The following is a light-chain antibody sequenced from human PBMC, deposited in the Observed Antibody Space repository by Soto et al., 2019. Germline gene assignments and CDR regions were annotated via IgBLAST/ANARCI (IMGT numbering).Light chain of an antibody. CDR1: QSVSSN. CDR3: QQYNNWPWT. J-gene: IGKJ1*01. Sequence: EIVMTQSPATLSVSPGERATLSCRASQSVSSNLAWYQQKPGQAPRLLIYGASTRATGIPARFSGSGSGTEFTLTISSLQSEDLAVYYCQQYNNWPWTFGQGTKVAIK. V-gene: IGKV3-15*01. CDR2: GAS.